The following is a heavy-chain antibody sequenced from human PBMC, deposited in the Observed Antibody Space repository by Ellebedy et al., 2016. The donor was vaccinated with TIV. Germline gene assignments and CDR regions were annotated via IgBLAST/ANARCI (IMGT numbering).Heavy chain of an antibody. Sequence: PSETLSLTCAASGFTFSNYAMNWVRQTPGKGLEWVANTNRDGSDKYYVDSVKGRFTISRDNAKNTLYLQMNNVRAEDTAIYYCVRGYCSGDNCQRPYWGQGTPVTVSS. J-gene: IGHJ4*02. CDR3: VRGYCSGDNCQRPY. CDR2: TNRDGSDK. CDR1: GFTFSNYA. D-gene: IGHD2-15*01. V-gene: IGHV3-7*01.